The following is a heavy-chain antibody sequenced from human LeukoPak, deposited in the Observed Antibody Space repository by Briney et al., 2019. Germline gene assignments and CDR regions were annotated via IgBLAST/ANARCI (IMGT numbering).Heavy chain of an antibody. D-gene: IGHD6-13*01. CDR2: ISGSGGST. J-gene: IGHJ4*02. Sequence: GGSLRLSCAASGFTFSSYAMSWVRQAPGKGLEWVSAISGSGGSTYYADSVKGRFTISRDNSKNTLYLQMNSLRAEDTAVYYCALTLRIAAAGNGEHDYWGQGTLVTVSS. CDR3: ALTLRIAAAGNGEHDY. CDR1: GFTFSSYA. V-gene: IGHV3-23*01.